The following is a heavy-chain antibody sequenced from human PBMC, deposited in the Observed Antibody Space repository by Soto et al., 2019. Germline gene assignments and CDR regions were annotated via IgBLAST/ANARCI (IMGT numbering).Heavy chain of an antibody. D-gene: IGHD3-10*01. J-gene: IGHJ5*02. V-gene: IGHV3-7*01. CDR2: INQGGSEQ. CDR1: GFTFSDYW. CDR3: ARDSGYFDP. Sequence: PGGSLRLSCAASGFTFSDYWMTWVRQAPGKGLEWVGNINQGGSEQFYVDSVKGRFTISRDNAKNSLYLQMNSLRVEDTAVYYCARDSGYFDPWGQGTLVTVSS.